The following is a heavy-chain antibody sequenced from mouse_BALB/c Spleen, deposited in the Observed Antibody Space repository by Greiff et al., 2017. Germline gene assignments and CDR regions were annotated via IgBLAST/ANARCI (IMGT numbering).Heavy chain of an antibody. CDR1: GFTFNTYA. CDR2: IRSKSNNYAT. V-gene: IGHV10-3*03. Sequence: EVQLVESGGGLVQPKGSLKLSCAASGFTFNTYAMHWVCQAPGKGLEWVARIRSKSNNYATYYADSVKDRFTISRDDSQSMLYLQMNNLKTEDTAMYYCVKEGGFAYWGQGTLVTVSA. CDR3: VKEGGFAY. J-gene: IGHJ3*01.